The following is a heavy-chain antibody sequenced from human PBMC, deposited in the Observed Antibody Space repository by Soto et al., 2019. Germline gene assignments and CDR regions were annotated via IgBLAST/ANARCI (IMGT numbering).Heavy chain of an antibody. CDR2: IYHSGST. Sequence: QVQLQESGPGLVKPSGTLSLTCAVSGGSINSSNWWSWVRQPPGKGLEWIGEIYHSGSTNYNPSLKRRVTIAVDKYKNQFCLKLSSVTAADTAVYYCARVWTTVTNWFDPWGQGTLVTVSS. D-gene: IGHD4-17*01. J-gene: IGHJ5*01. CDR1: GGSINSSNW. CDR3: ARVWTTVTNWFDP. V-gene: IGHV4-4*02.